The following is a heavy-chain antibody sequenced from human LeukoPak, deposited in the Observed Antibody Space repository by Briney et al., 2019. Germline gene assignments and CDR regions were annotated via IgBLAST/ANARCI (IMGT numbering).Heavy chain of an antibody. CDR2: ISSNGGST. CDR3: ARGFTGYYYYGMDV. V-gene: IGHV3-64*01. J-gene: IGHJ6*02. Sequence: GGSLRLSCAASGFAFSSYAMHWVRQAPGKGLEYVSAISSNGGSTYYANSVKGRFTISRDNSKNTLYLQMGSLRAEDMAVYYCARGFTGYYYYGMDVWAQGTTVTVSS. CDR1: GFAFSSYA. D-gene: IGHD3-10*01.